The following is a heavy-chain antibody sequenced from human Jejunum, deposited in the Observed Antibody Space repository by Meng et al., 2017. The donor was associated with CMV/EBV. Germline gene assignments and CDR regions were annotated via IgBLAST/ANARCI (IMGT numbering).Heavy chain of an antibody. CDR2: MTNRDSQI. CDR1: YT. V-gene: IGHV3-21*03. Sequence: YTMNWVRQAPGKGLEWVESMTNRDSQIYNADSVKGRFTISRDNAKNSVYLQMNSLRAEDTAVYYCARAPTSYDILTGYFPNGLDVWGQGTTVTVSS. D-gene: IGHD3-9*01. CDR3: ARAPTSYDILTGYFPNGLDV. J-gene: IGHJ6*02.